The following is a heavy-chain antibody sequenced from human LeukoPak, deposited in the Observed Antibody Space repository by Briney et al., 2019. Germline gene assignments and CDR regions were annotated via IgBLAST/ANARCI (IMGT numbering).Heavy chain of an antibody. CDR1: GVSFSGYY. CDR3: ARNKAWRSSGYRNWFDP. J-gene: IGHJ5*02. D-gene: IGHD3-22*01. V-gene: IGHV4-34*01. CDR2: INHSGST. Sequence: PSETLSLTCAVYGVSFSGYYWSWIRQPPGKGLEWIGEINHSGSTNYNPSLKSRVTISVDTSKNQFSLKLSSVTAADTAVYYCARNKAWRSSGYRNWFDPWGQGTLVTVSS.